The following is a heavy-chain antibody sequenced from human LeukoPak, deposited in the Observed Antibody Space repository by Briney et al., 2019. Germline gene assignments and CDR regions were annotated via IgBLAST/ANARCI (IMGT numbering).Heavy chain of an antibody. Sequence: PGGSLRLSCAASGFIFSDHYMDWVRQAPGKGLEWVGRSRNKANSYTTEYAASVKGRFTISRDDSKNSLYLQMNSLQIEDTAVYYCARVGRRDPFDYWGQGTLVTVSS. V-gene: IGHV3-72*01. CDR1: GFIFSDHY. CDR2: SRNKANSYTT. CDR3: ARVGRRDPFDY. D-gene: IGHD5-24*01. J-gene: IGHJ4*02.